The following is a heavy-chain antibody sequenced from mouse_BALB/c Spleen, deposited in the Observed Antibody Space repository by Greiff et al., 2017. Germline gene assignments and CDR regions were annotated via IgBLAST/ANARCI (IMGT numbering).Heavy chain of an antibody. V-gene: IGHV1-80*01. D-gene: IGHD1-2*01. J-gene: IGHJ1*01. CDR2: IYPGDGDT. CDR3: ARDYYGYVHFDV. CDR1: GYAFSSYW. Sequence: QVQLQQSGAELVRPGSSVKISCKASGYAFSSYWMNWVKQRPGQGLEWIGQIYPGDGDTNYNGKFKGKATLTADKSSSTAYMQLSSLTSEDSAVYFCARDYYGYVHFDVWGAGTTVTVSS.